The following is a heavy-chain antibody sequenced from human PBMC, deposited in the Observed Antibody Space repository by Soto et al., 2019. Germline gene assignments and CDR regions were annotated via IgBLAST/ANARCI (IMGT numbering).Heavy chain of an antibody. CDR3: TRDASRDSSARGWFDP. Sequence: GSLRLSCAASGFTFRSFTTNWVRQAPGKGLEWVSTISSNSAYIYYTDALRGRFTISRDNAKNSLHLQMNSLRAEDTAVYYCTRDASRDSSARGWFDPWGPGTLVTVSS. CDR1: GFTFRSFT. CDR2: ISSNSAYI. V-gene: IGHV3-21*01. J-gene: IGHJ5*02. D-gene: IGHD6-13*01.